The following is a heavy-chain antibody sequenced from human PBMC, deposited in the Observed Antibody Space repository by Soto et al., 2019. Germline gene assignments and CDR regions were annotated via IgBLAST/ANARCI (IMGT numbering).Heavy chain of an antibody. CDR3: ASHGNWNYGYYIDV. CDR1: GGSISSYY. CDR2: IYYSGST. D-gene: IGHD1-1*01. Sequence: TSETLSLTCTVSGGSISSYYWSWIRQPPVKGLEWIGYIYYSGSTNYNPSLKSRVTISVDTSKNQFSLKLSSVTAADTAVYYCASHGNWNYGYYIDVWGKGTTVTVSS. J-gene: IGHJ6*03. V-gene: IGHV4-59*01.